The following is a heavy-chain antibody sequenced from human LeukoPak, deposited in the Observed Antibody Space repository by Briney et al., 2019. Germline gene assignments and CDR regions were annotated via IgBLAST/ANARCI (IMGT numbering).Heavy chain of an antibody. CDR1: GAPISKYY. CDR2: IHHTGTT. Sequence: PSETLSLTCTVSGAPISKYYWNWIRQPPGKGLEWIGYIHHTGTTDFNPSLKSRVTMSADTSKNQFSLKLSSVTAADTAVYYCARVPRSYYYYYYMDVWGKGTTVTVSS. V-gene: IGHV4-59*01. J-gene: IGHJ6*03. CDR3: ARVPRSYYYYYYMDV.